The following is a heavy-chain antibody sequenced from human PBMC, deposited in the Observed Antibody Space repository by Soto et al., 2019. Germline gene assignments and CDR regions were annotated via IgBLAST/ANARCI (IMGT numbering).Heavy chain of an antibody. J-gene: IGHJ4*02. V-gene: IGHV3-21*04. CDR2: ISSSSSYI. Sequence: GGSLRLSCAASGFTFSSYSMNWVRQAPGKGLEWVSSISSSSSYIYYADSVKGRFTISRDNAKNSLYLQMNSLRAEDTAVYYCARDRFSGSYLGDYWGQGTLVTVSS. CDR3: ARDRFSGSYLGDY. CDR1: GFTFSSYS. D-gene: IGHD1-26*01.